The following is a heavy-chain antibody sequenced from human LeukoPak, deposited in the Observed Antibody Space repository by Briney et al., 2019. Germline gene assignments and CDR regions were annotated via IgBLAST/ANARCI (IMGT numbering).Heavy chain of an antibody. D-gene: IGHD6-19*01. CDR3: ARDREQWLVRRFDY. Sequence: GSLRLSCAASGLTFSSYGMSWVRQAPGKGLEWIGEIYHSGSTNYNPSLKSRVTISVDKSKNQFSLKLSSVTAADTAVYYCARDREQWLVRRFDYWGQGTLVTVSS. CDR1: GLTFSSYG. CDR2: IYHSGST. V-gene: IGHV4-4*02. J-gene: IGHJ4*02.